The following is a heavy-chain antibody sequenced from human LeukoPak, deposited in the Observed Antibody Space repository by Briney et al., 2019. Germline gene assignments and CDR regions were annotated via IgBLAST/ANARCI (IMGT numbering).Heavy chain of an antibody. Sequence: ASVKVSCKASGYTFTSYDINWVRQATGQGLEWMGWMNPNSGNTGYAQKFQGRVTMTRNTSISTAYMELSSLRPEDTAVYYCARGLYIAARGEDWFGPWGQGTLVTVSS. CDR3: ARGLYIAARGEDWFGP. V-gene: IGHV1-8*01. D-gene: IGHD6-6*01. J-gene: IGHJ5*02. CDR1: GYTFTSYD. CDR2: MNPNSGNT.